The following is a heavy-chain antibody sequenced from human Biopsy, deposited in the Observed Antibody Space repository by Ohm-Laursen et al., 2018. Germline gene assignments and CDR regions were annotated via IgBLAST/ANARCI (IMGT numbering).Heavy chain of an antibody. J-gene: IGHJ2*01. V-gene: IGHV4-59*12. CDR2: VYYTGST. Sequence: SETLSLPCTVSGDSISSYYWRWIRQPPGKGLQWIGYVYYTGSTDYNPSLQSRVTISVDTSKNHFSLRLRSVTPADTAIYYCARDRGYYSDRTVTGYFDLWGRGTLVTVSS. CDR1: GDSISSYY. D-gene: IGHD3-22*01. CDR3: ARDRGYYSDRTVTGYFDL.